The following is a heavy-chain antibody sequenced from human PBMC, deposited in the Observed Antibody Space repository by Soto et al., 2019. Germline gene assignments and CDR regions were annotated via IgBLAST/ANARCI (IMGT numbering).Heavy chain of an antibody. CDR1: GFTFSSYW. Sequence: GGSLRLSCAASGFTFSSYWMSWVRQAPGKGLEWVANIKQDGSEKYYVDSVKGRFTISRDNAKNPLYLQMNSLRAEDTAVYYCARYCSSTSCPDDAFDIWGQGTMVTVSS. D-gene: IGHD2-2*01. J-gene: IGHJ3*02. V-gene: IGHV3-7*05. CDR2: IKQDGSEK. CDR3: ARYCSSTSCPDDAFDI.